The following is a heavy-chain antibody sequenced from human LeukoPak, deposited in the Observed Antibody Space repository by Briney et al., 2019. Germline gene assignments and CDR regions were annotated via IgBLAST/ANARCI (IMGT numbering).Heavy chain of an antibody. Sequence: ASVKVSCKASGNTFTGYYMHWVRQAPGQGLEWMGWINPNSGGTKYAQKFQGRVTMTRDTSISTAYMELSRLRSDDTAVYYCARVWGFGELWSFDYWGQGTLVTVSS. J-gene: IGHJ4*02. CDR1: GNTFTGYY. V-gene: IGHV1-2*02. CDR3: ARVWGFGELWSFDY. D-gene: IGHD3-10*01. CDR2: INPNSGGT.